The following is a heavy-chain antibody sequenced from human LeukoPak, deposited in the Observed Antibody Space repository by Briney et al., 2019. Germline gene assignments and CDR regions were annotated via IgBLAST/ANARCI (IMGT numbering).Heavy chain of an antibody. CDR2: ISSSGSTI. CDR3: AELGITMIGGV. D-gene: IGHD3-10*02. CDR1: GFPFSSYS. V-gene: IGHV3-48*04. Sequence: GSLKLSCAASGFPFSSYSMNWVRQAPGKGLEWVSYISSSGSTIYYADSVKGRFTISRDNAKNSLYLQMNSLRAEDTAVYYCAELGITMIGGVWGKGTTVTISS. J-gene: IGHJ6*04.